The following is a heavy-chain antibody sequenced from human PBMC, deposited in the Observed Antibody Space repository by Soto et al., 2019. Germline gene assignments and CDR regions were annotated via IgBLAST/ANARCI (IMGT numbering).Heavy chain of an antibody. CDR3: ARDRVVATAGYYYYGMDV. J-gene: IGHJ6*02. V-gene: IGHV1-69*12. CDR2: IIPIFGTA. D-gene: IGHD5-12*01. Sequence: QVQLVQSGAEVKKPGSSVKVSCKASGGTFSSYAISWVRQAPGQGLEWMGGIIPIFGTANYAQKFQGRVTITADXXTXPXXMELSSLRSEDPAVYYCARDRVVATAGYYYYGMDVWGQGTTVTVSS. CDR1: GGTFSSYA.